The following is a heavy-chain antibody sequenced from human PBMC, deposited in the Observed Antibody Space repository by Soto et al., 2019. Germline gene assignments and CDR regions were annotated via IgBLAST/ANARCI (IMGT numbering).Heavy chain of an antibody. CDR3: ARGGPNGGSYKDNWFDP. CDR2: ISYSGST. D-gene: IGHD2-15*01. CDR1: GGSISSGDFY. Sequence: PSETLSLTCTVSGGSISSGDFYWSWIRQPPGRGLEWIGYISYSGSTYYNTSLKSRVTISVDTSKNQFSLKLNSVTAADTAVYYCARGGPNGGSYKDNWFDPWGQGTLVTVSS. J-gene: IGHJ5*02. V-gene: IGHV4-30-4*01.